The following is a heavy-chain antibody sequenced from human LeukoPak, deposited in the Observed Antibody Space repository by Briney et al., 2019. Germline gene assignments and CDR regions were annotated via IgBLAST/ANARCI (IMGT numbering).Heavy chain of an antibody. J-gene: IGHJ3*02. CDR1: GGSISTHY. CDR3: ACGRGSRSQMAGYDTFDI. D-gene: IGHD3-10*01. Sequence: SSETLSLTCTVPGGSISTHYWTWIRQPAGKGLEWIGRIYPSGSTNYNPYLKSRVTMSVDTSKNQFSLKMSSVTAADTAVYYCACGRGSRSQMAGYDTFDIWGQGTMVTVSS. CDR2: IYPSGST. V-gene: IGHV4-4*07.